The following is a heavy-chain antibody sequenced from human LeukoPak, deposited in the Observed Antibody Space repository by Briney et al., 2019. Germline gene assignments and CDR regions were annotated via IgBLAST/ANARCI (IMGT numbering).Heavy chain of an antibody. CDR2: IYNSGAKI. V-gene: IGHV3-23*01. D-gene: IGHD6-19*01. CDR3: AKDVAPDSGWDLDY. CDR1: GLTFSTYS. J-gene: IGHJ4*02. Sequence: PGGSLRLSCAVSGLTFSTYSMTWVRQGPGKGLEWVSSIYNSGAKIFYADSVKSRFTISRDNSKNMLYLQMNSLRVEDTAVYYCAKDVAPDSGWDLDYWGQGTLVTVSS.